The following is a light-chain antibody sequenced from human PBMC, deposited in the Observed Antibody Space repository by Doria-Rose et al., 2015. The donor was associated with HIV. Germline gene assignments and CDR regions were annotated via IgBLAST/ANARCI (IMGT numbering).Light chain of an antibody. CDR3: QQSYSTPLT. CDR1: QSTGSF. J-gene: IGKJ4*01. Sequence: TQSPSSLSASVGDRVTITCRASQSTGSFLNWYQQKPGKAPKLLIYAASSLQNAVPSRFSGSGSGTDFTLTISSLQPEDFATYFCQQSYSTPLTFGGGTKVEIK. CDR2: AAS. V-gene: IGKV1-39*01.